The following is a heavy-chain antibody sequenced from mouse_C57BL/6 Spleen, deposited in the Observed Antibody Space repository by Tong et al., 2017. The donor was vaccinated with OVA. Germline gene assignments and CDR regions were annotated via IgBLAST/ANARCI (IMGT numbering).Heavy chain of an antibody. D-gene: IGHD4-1*01. CDR1: GYSFTGYN. Sequence: EVQLQESGPELVKPGASVKISCKASGYSFTGYNMNWVKQSHGKSLEWIGYIDPYNGGTSYNQKFKGKATLTVDKSSVPAFMHLNSLTSEDSAVYYWARDWDRAWFAYWGQGTLVTVSA. V-gene: IGHV1S135*01. CDR3: ARDWDRAWFAY. CDR2: IDPYNGGT. J-gene: IGHJ3*01.